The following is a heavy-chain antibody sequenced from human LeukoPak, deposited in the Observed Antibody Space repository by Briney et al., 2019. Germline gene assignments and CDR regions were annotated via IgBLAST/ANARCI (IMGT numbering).Heavy chain of an antibody. J-gene: IGHJ6*02. Sequence: GGSLRLSCAASGFTFSSYAMHWVRQAPGKGLEWVAVISYDGSNKYYADSVKGRFTISRDNSKNTLYLQMNSLRAEDTAVYYRARALLYSGSYYYYGMDVWGQGTTVTVSS. CDR3: ARALLYSGSYYYYGMDV. CDR1: GFTFSSYA. CDR2: ISYDGSNK. V-gene: IGHV3-30-3*01. D-gene: IGHD1-26*01.